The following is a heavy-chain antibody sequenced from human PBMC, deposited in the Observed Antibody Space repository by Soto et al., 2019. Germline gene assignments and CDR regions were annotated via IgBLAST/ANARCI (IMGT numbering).Heavy chain of an antibody. V-gene: IGHV4-31*03. CDR1: GGSISSGGYY. Sequence: QVQLQESGPGLVKPSQTLSLTCTVSGGSISSGGYYWSWIRQHPGKGLEWIGYIYYSGSTYYNPSLKSRVTXXVXTXXNQFSLKLSSVTAADTAVYYCARDDGAAARNWFDPWGQGTLVTVSS. CDR2: IYYSGST. CDR3: ARDDGAAARNWFDP. D-gene: IGHD6-13*01. J-gene: IGHJ5*02.